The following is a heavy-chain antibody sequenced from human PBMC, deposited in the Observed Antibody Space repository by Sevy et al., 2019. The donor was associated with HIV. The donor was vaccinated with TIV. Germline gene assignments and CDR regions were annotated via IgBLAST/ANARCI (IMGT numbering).Heavy chain of an antibody. CDR1: GFTFSTYD. J-gene: IGHJ6*02. D-gene: IGHD1-26*01. V-gene: IGHV3-30*18. CDR2: ISYDGNYR. Sequence: GGSLRLSCTASGFTFSTYDIHWVRQAPGKGLEWVAIISYDGNYRYYSDSVRGPFSMSRDNSKNTAYLQMSGLSVEDTAVYYCAKNRPPGGSYFSRHGMDVWGRGTTVTVSS. CDR3: AKNRPPGGSYFSRHGMDV.